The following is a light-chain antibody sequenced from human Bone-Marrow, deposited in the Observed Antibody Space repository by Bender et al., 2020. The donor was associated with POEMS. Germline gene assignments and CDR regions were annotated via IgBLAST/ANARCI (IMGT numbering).Light chain of an antibody. CDR1: SGSIASNY. CDR2: EDN. J-gene: IGLJ2*01. CDR3: QSYDSDIYVV. Sequence: NFMLTQPHSVSGSPGKTVIISCTGSSGSIASNYVQWYKQRPGSAPTTVIYEDNRRPSGVPDRFSGSIDSSSNSASLIISGLKTEDEADYYCQSYDSDIYVVFGGGTKVTVL. V-gene: IGLV6-57*02.